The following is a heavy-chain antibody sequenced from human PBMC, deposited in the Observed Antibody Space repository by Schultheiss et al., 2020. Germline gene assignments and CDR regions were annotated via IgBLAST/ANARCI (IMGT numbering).Heavy chain of an antibody. V-gene: IGHV4-39*01. CDR2: IYYSGST. CDR1: GGSISSSSYY. CDR3: ARHKGQYSNYGNWFDP. J-gene: IGHJ5*02. D-gene: IGHD4-11*01. Sequence: SETLSLTCTVSGGSISSSSYYWGGIRQPPGKGLEWIGSIYYSGSTYYNPSLKSRVTISVDTSKNQFSLKLSSVTAADTAVYYCARHKGQYSNYGNWFDPWGQGTLVTVSS.